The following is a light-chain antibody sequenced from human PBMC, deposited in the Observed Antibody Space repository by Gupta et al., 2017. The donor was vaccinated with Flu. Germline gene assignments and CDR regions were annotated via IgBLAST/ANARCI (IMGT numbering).Light chain of an antibody. J-gene: IGLJ3*02. Sequence: SAELTQPPSVSVSPGQTARITCSGDTFPRQYASWYQQRPGQAPVVLIYKDTERPSGIPERFSGYSSGTTATLTISGVQAEDEADYYCQSTVNVDTLVFGGGTKVTVL. V-gene: IGLV3-25*03. CDR2: KDT. CDR1: TFPRQY. CDR3: QSTVNVDTLV.